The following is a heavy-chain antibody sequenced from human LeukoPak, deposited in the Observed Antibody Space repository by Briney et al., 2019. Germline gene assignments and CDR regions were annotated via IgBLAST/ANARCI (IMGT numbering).Heavy chain of an antibody. V-gene: IGHV3-21*01. Sequence: GGSLRLSCAASGFTFSSDSMNWVRQAPGEGLEWVSSISSSSSYIYYADSVKGRFTISRDNAKNSLYLQMNGLRAEDTAVYYCARGTYGDLDYWGQGTLVTVSS. CDR3: ARGTYGDLDY. CDR1: GFTFSSDS. CDR2: ISSSSSYI. D-gene: IGHD4-17*01. J-gene: IGHJ4*02.